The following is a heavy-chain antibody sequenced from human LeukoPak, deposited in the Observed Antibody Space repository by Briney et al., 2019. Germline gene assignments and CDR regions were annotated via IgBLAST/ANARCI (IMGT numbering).Heavy chain of an antibody. CDR2: INHSGST. Sequence: SETLSLTCAVDGGSFSGYYWSWIRQPPGKGLEWIGEINHSGSTNYNPSLKSRVTISVDTSKNQFSLKLSSVTAADTAVYYCARGTYYYGSGSYYFDYWGQGTLVTVSS. CDR3: ARGTYYYGSGSYYFDY. J-gene: IGHJ4*02. D-gene: IGHD3-10*01. V-gene: IGHV4-34*01. CDR1: GGSFSGYY.